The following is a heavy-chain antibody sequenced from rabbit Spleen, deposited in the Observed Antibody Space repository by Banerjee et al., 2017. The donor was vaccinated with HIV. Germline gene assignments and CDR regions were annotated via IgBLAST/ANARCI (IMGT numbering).Heavy chain of an antibody. CDR2: INTVSGTT. J-gene: IGHJ4*01. CDR1: GFSFSFKDV. D-gene: IGHD7-1*01. CDR3: ARDLTGAIGWNFDL. V-gene: IGHV1S45*01. Sequence: QQQLVESGGGLVKPGASLTLTCKASGFSFSFKDVMCWVRQAPGKGLEWIGCINTVSGTTVYATWAKGRFTISRTSSTTVALQMTSLTAADTATYFCARDLTGAIGWNFDLWGPGTLVTVS.